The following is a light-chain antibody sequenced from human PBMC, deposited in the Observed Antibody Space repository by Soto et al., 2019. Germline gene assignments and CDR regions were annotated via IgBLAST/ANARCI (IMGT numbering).Light chain of an antibody. CDR2: EGN. J-gene: IGLJ3*02. V-gene: IGLV2-23*01. CDR3: CSSTGTFTWV. Sequence: QSALTQPASVSGSPGQSITLSCTGSSSDVGNYKFVSWYQQQPDKAPKLMIYEGNKRPSGVSDRFSGSQSGNTASLTISGLQAEDEADYYCCSSTGTFTWVFGGGTKVTVL. CDR1: SSDVGNYKF.